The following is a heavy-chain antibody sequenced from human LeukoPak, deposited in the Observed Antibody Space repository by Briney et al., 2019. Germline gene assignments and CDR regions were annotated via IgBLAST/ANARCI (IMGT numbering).Heavy chain of an antibody. CDR2: INPNSGGT. Sequence: ASVKVSCKASGYTFTGYYMHWVRQAPGQGLEWMGWINPNSGGTNYAQKFQGRVTMTRDTSISTAYMELSRLRSDDTAVYYCAREHCSGGSCYLDYWGQGTLVTVSS. V-gene: IGHV1-2*02. CDR1: GYTFTGYY. CDR3: AREHCSGGSCYLDY. D-gene: IGHD2-15*01. J-gene: IGHJ4*02.